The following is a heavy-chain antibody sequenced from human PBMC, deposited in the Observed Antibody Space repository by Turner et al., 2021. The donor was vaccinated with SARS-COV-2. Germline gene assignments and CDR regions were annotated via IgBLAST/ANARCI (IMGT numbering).Heavy chain of an antibody. CDR3: ASQEALFPSYYYYYYGMDV. V-gene: IGHV4-39*01. CDR1: GGSISSSSYY. J-gene: IGHJ6*02. Sequence: QLKLQESGTGLVKPSETLSLTCTVSGGSISSSSYYWGWIRQPPGKWLEWIGSIYSSGSTYYNPSLKSRVTISVDTSKNQFSLKLSSVTAADTAVYYCASQEALFPSYYYYYYGMDVWGQGTTVTVSS. D-gene: IGHD6-6*01. CDR2: IYSSGST.